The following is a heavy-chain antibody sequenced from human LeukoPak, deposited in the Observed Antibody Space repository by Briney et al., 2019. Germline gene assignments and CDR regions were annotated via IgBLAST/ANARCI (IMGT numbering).Heavy chain of an antibody. J-gene: IGHJ4*02. CDR2: ISSSGSTI. D-gene: IGHD3-22*01. CDR3: ARDNYDSSGPYYFDY. V-gene: IGHV3-48*03. CDR1: GFTFSTYE. Sequence: SGGSLRLSCAASGFTFSTYEMTWVRQSPGKGLEWVSYISSSGSTIYYADSVKGRFTISRDNARNSLYLQMNSLRAEDTAVYYWARDNYDSSGPYYFDYWGQGTLVTVSS.